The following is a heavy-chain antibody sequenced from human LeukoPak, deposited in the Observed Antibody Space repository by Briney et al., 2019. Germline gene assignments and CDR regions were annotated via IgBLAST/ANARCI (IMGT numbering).Heavy chain of an antibody. J-gene: IGHJ4*02. Sequence: SETLSLTCTVSGGSISSYYWSWIRQPAGKGLEWIGRIYTSGSTNYNPSLKSRVTMSVDTSKNQFSLKLSSVTAADTAVYYCARDAIYCSSTSCYVKAVDYWGQGTLVTVSS. CDR3: ARDAIYCSSTSCYVKAVDY. CDR2: IYTSGST. CDR1: GGSISSYY. V-gene: IGHV4-4*07. D-gene: IGHD2-2*01.